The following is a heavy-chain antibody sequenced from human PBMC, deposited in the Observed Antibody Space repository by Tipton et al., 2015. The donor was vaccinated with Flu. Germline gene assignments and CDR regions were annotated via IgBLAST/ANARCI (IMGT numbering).Heavy chain of an antibody. V-gene: IGHV4-39*07. Sequence: TLSLTCIVSGGSISSSSYYWGWVRQSPGKGLEWIGSIYYSGSTYYNPSLESRVTMSVDTSKNQFSLKMSTVTAADTAIYYRARADGASTYPYHYYGMDVWGQGTTVAVSS. CDR3: ARADGASTYPYHYYGMDV. CDR2: IYYSGST. J-gene: IGHJ6*02. D-gene: IGHD2/OR15-2a*01. CDR1: GGSISSSSYY.